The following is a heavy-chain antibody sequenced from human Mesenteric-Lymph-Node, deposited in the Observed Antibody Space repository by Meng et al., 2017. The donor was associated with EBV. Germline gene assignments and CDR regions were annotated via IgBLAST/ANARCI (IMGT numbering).Heavy chain of an antibody. CDR2: ISGSGLTT. J-gene: IGHJ4*02. CDR1: GFPFNVYD. CDR3: ANVPYSY. D-gene: IGHD5-12*01. Sequence: EVHLLESGGNLVQPGGSLRLSCAASGFPFNVYDMSWVRQAPGKGLEWVSGISGSGLTTYYADSVKGRFTMSRDNPGNTLYLQMNSLRVEDTAIYYCANVPYSYWGQGTLVTVSS. V-gene: IGHV3-23*01.